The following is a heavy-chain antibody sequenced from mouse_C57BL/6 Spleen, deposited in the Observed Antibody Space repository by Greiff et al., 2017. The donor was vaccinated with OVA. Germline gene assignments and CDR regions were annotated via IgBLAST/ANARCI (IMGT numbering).Heavy chain of an antibody. J-gene: IGHJ3*01. Sequence: QVQLKESGAELVRPGASVTLSCKASGYTFTDYEMHWVKQTPVHGLEWIGAIDPETGGTAYNQKFKGKAILTADKSSSTAYMELRSLTSEDSAVYYCTRVNSSGYAWFAYWGQGTLVTVSA. CDR1: GYTFTDYE. D-gene: IGHD3-2*02. CDR2: IDPETGGT. CDR3: TRVNSSGYAWFAY. V-gene: IGHV1-15*01.